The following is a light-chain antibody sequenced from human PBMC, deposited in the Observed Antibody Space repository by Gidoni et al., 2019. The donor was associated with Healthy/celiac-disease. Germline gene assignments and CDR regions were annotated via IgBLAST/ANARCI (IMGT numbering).Light chain of an antibody. CDR3: QQANSFPPLFT. V-gene: IGKV1-12*01. J-gene: IGKJ3*01. CDR2: AAS. CDR1: QGIISW. Sequence: DIQMTQSPSSVSASVGDRVTITCRASQGIISWLAWYQQKPGKAPKLLIYAASSLQSGVPSRFSGSGSGTDFTLTISSLQPEDFATYYCQQANSFPPLFTFGPGTKVDIK.